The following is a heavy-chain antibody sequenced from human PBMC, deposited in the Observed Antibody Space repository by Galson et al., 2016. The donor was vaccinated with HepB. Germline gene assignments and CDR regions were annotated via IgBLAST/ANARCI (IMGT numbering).Heavy chain of an antibody. J-gene: IGHJ6*02. D-gene: IGHD6-6*01. CDR1: GGSISSYY. CDR3: ARGNEYSSPFYYYYAMDV. Sequence: SETLSLTCSIFGGSISSYYWTWMRQPPGKGLEWIGNIYFTGGTNYNPSLKSRVTISLDTSRNQFPLKLTSVTAADSALYYCARGNEYSSPFYYYYAMDVWGQGTTVTVSS. CDR2: IYFTGGT. V-gene: IGHV4-59*01.